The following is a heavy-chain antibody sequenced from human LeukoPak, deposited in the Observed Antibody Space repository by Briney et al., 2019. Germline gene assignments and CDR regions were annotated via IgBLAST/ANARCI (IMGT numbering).Heavy chain of an antibody. D-gene: IGHD6-13*01. CDR1: GGSISSGSYY. V-gene: IGHV4-61*02. CDR2: IYTSGST. Sequence: SSETLSLTGTVSGGSISSGSYYWSWIRQPAGKGLEWIGRIYTSGSTNYNPSLKSRVTISVDTSKNQFSLKLSSVTAADTAVYYCARGIDSSSWYNWFDPWGQGTLVTVSS. J-gene: IGHJ5*02. CDR3: ARGIDSSSWYNWFDP.